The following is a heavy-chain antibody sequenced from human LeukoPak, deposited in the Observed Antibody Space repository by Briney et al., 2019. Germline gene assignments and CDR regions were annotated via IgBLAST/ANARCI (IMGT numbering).Heavy chain of an antibody. D-gene: IGHD2-21*02. Sequence: GGSLRLSCAGSGFTFSNYWMHWVRQAPGKGLVWVSRSNGDGSSTTYADSVKGRFTISRDIPKNRLYLQMNSLRAEDTAVYYCARTAEGGYFDLWGRGILVTVSS. CDR3: ARTAEGGYFDL. J-gene: IGHJ2*01. V-gene: IGHV3-74*01. CDR2: SNGDGSST. CDR1: GFTFSNYW.